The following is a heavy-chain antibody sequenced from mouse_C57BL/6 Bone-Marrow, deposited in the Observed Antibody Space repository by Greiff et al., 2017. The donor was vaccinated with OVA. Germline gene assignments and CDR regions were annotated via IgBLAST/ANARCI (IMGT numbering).Heavy chain of an antibody. CDR2: IHPNSGST. J-gene: IGHJ4*01. CDR3: AKLDSSGYLCPYYAMDY. D-gene: IGHD3-2*02. V-gene: IGHV1-64*01. Sequence: VQLQQSGAELVKPGASVKLSCKASGYTFTSYWMHWVKLRPGQGLEWIGMIHPNSGSTNYNEKFKSKATLTVDKSSSTAYMQLSSLTSEDSAVYYCAKLDSSGYLCPYYAMDYWGQGTSVTVSS. CDR1: GYTFTSYW.